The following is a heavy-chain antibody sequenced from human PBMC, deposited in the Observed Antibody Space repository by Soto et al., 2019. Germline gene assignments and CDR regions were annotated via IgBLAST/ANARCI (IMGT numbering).Heavy chain of an antibody. Sequence: PGGSLRLSCAASGLTFNSYAMSWVRQAPGKGLEWVSAISGSGGHTYYADSVKGRFTISRDKSKNTLYFQMNSLRAEDTAVYYCAKASTWYPYFDYWGQGTLVTVSS. J-gene: IGHJ4*02. V-gene: IGHV3-23*01. D-gene: IGHD6-13*01. CDR3: AKASTWYPYFDY. CDR2: ISGSGGHT. CDR1: GLTFNSYA.